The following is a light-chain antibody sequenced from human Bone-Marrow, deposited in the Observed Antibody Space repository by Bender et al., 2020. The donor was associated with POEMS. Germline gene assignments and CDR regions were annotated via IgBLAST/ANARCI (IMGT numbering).Light chain of an antibody. CDR2: TNN. J-gene: IGLJ2*01. CDR3: QAWDTSTAWGV. Sequence: QSVLTQPPSASGTPGQRVTISCSGSGSNIGGYPVNWYQQLPGTAPRLLIYTNNERPSGVPERFSGSNSGNTATLTISGTQAMDEADYYCQAWDTSTAWGVFGGGTKLTVL. V-gene: IGLV1-44*01. CDR1: GSNIGGYP.